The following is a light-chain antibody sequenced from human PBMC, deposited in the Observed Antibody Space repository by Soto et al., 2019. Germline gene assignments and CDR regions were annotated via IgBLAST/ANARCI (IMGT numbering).Light chain of an antibody. CDR2: AAS. CDR1: QGISSY. V-gene: IGKV1-8*01. Sequence: AIRMTQSPSSLSASTGDRVTITCRASQGISSYLAWYQQKPGKAPKLLIYAASTLQSGVPSRFSGSGSGTDFTLTISCLQSEDFATYYCKQYYSSSITFGQGTRLEIK. CDR3: KQYYSSSIT. J-gene: IGKJ5*01.